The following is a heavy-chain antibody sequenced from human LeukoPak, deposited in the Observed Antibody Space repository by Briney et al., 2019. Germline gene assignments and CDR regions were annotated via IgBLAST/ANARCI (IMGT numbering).Heavy chain of an antibody. J-gene: IGHJ6*03. CDR3: AREEGCSSTSCYTYYYYYMDV. D-gene: IGHD2-2*02. CDR2: INPNSGGT. V-gene: IGHV1-2*02. CDR1: GYNFLGYY. Sequence: ASVKVSCKTSGYNFLGYYLHWVRQAPEQGLEWMGWINPNSGGTNYAQKFQGRVTMTRDTSISTAYMELSRLRSDDTAVYYCAREEGCSSTSCYTYYYYYMDVWGKGTTVTVSS.